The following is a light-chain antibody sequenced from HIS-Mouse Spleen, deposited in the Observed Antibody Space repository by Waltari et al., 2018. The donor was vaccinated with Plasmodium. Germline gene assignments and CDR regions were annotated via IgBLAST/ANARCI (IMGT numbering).Light chain of an antibody. J-gene: IGLJ1*01. Sequence: QSALTQPASVSGSPGQSITISCTGTSSDVGSYNLVSWYQQHPGKAPKLMMYEGSKRPSGVSNRCSGSKSGNTASLTISGLQAEDEADYYCCSYAGSSTYVFGTGTKVTVL. CDR1: SSDVGSYNL. CDR3: CSYAGSSTYV. CDR2: EGS. V-gene: IGLV2-23*01.